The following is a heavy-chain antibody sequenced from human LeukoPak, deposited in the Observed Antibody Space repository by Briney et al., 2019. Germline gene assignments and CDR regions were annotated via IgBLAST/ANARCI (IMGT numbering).Heavy chain of an antibody. CDR2: INGAGSST. CDR3: SRSAYYDGSGNYYDY. J-gene: IGHJ4*02. CDR1: GFTFSSYW. D-gene: IGHD3-22*01. Sequence: GGSLRLSCAASGFTFSSYWMYWVRQAPGKGLVWVSRINGAGSSTTYADSVRGRFTMSRDNAKNMVSLQMNGLRAEDTAVYYCSRSAYYDGSGNYYDYWGQGTLVTVSS. V-gene: IGHV3-74*03.